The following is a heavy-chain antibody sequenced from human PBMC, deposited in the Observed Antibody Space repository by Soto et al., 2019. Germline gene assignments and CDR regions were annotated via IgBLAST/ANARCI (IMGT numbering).Heavy chain of an antibody. Sequence: QVQLVQSGAEVKKPGASVKVSCKASGYTFTSYGISWVRQAPGQGLEWMGWISAYNGNTNYAQKLQGRVTMTTDTSTSTAYMELRSLRSDDTSVYYCAGGTSSGWYPYYYYGMDVWGQGTTVTVSS. CDR2: ISAYNGNT. D-gene: IGHD6-19*01. CDR1: GYTFTSYG. CDR3: AGGTSSGWYPYYYYGMDV. V-gene: IGHV1-18*01. J-gene: IGHJ6*02.